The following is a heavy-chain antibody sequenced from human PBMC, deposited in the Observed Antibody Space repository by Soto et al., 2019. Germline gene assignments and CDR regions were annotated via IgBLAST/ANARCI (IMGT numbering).Heavy chain of an antibody. CDR1: GGTFSIYG. CDR2: TIPIFGTS. D-gene: IGHD1-7*01. CDR3: AKDEELELHFDY. J-gene: IGHJ4*02. Sequence: ASVKVSCKASGGTFSIYGASWVRQAPGQGPEWMGGTIPIFGTSNYAQKFQGRVTINADKSTNTAYMELSSLRSEDTAVYYCAKDEELELHFDYWGQGTLVTVSS. V-gene: IGHV1-69*06.